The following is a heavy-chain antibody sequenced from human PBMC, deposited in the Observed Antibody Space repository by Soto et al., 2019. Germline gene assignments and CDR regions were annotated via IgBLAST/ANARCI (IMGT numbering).Heavy chain of an antibody. CDR3: AREGRYCSGGSCSYGMAV. D-gene: IGHD2-15*01. CDR1: GYIFTSYY. CDR2: INPNSGGT. V-gene: IGHV1-2*04. Sequence: ASVKVSCKASGYIFTSYYIHWVRQAPGQGLEWMGWINPNSGGTNYAQKFQGWVTMTRDTSISTAYMELSRLRSDDTAVFYCAREGRYCSGGSCSYGMAVWGQGTTVTVSS. J-gene: IGHJ6*02.